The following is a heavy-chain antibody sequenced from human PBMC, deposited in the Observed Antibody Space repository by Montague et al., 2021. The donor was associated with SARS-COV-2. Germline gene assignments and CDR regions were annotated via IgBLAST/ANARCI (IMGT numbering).Heavy chain of an antibody. CDR3: SRGYNYGPFNL. CDR2: INRNGDTT. J-gene: IGHJ4*02. D-gene: IGHD5-18*01. V-gene: IGHV3-20*03. Sequence: SLRLSFSASGFTFDDYGMSWVRQAPGKGLEWVSGINRNGDTTVYGDSVKGRFIISRDNVKNSLYLQMNSLRAEDTALYYCSRGYNYGPFNLWGQGTLVTVSS. CDR1: GFTFDDYG.